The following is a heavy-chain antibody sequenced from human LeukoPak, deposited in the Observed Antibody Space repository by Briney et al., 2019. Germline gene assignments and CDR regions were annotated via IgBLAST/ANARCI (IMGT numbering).Heavy chain of an antibody. V-gene: IGHV1-18*01. J-gene: IGHJ3*01. CDR3: ATDKPGAGAFDF. CDR2: FSVLNGKT. CDR1: GYSFIDYG. Sequence: ASVKVSCKATGYSFIDYGISWVRQAPGQGLEWMGWFSVLNGKTNYAQKFQDRVTMTTDTSTSTPYLELGNLRSDDTAIYYCATDKPGAGAFDFWGQGTLVTVSS. D-gene: IGHD3-10*01.